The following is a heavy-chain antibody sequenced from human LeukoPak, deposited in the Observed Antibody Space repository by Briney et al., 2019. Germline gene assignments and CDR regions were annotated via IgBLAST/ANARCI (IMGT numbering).Heavy chain of an antibody. J-gene: IGHJ4*02. CDR1: GFTFSSLA. V-gene: IGHV3-64D*06. CDR3: VNQISGWVY. CDR2: ISPNGGST. D-gene: IGHD6-19*01. Sequence: GGSLRLSCSASGFTFSSLAMHWVRQAPGKGLEYVSGISPNGGSTNYADSVKARFSISRDNSKNTLYLQMSSLRPGDTAVYYCVNQISGWVYWGQGTLVTVSS.